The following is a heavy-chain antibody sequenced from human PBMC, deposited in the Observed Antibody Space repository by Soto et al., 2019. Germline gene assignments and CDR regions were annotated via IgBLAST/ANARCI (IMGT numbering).Heavy chain of an antibody. V-gene: IGHV3-30-3*01. CDR3: ARGPRGYCSSTSCSQNWFDP. CDR2: ISYDGSNK. J-gene: IGHJ5*02. Sequence: PGGSLRLSCLASGFIFSSYVMHCVRQAPGKGLEWVAVISYDGSNKYYADSVKGRFTISRDNSKNTLYLQMNSLRAEDTAVYYCARGPRGYCSSTSCSQNWFDPWGQGTLVTVSS. CDR1: GFIFSSYV. D-gene: IGHD2-2*01.